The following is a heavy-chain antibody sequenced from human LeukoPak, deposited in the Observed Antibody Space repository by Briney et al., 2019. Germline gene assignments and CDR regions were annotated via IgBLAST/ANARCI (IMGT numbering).Heavy chain of an antibody. CDR2: IYYSGST. CDR3: ARGKRLRESLFDY. J-gene: IGHJ4*02. D-gene: IGHD5-12*01. Sequence: PSETLSLTCTVSGGSISSSSYYWSWIRQPPGKGLEWIGYIYYSGSTNYNPSLKSRVTISVHTSKNQFSLKLNSVTAADTALYYCARGKRLRESLFDYWGQGTLVTVSS. CDR1: GGSISSSSYY. V-gene: IGHV4-61*01.